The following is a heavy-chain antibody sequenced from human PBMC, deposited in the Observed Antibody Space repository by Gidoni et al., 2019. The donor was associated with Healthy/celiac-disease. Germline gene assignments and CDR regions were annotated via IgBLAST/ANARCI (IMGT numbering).Heavy chain of an antibody. CDR3: AKETRPFSTRNAFDI. CDR1: GFTFDDYA. V-gene: IGHV3-9*01. Sequence: EVQLVESGGGLVQPGRSLRLSCAASGFTFDDYAMHWVRQAPGKGLEWVSGISWNSGSIGYADSVKGRFTISRDNAKNSLYLQMNSLGAEDTALYYCAKETRPFSTRNAFDIWGQGTMVTVSS. J-gene: IGHJ3*02. D-gene: IGHD2-2*01. CDR2: ISWNSGSI.